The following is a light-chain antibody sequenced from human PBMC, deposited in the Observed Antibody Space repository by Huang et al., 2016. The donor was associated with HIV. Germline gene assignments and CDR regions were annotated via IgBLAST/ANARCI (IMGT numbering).Light chain of an antibody. Sequence: EIVLTQSPATLSLSPGESATLSCRASQSVSGYLAWYQQKPGQSPRLLIDDTPNRATGSPARFSGSGSGSDFTLTISSLEPEDFAMYYCQQRSDWPTFGQGTRLEIK. CDR1: QSVSGY. V-gene: IGKV3-11*01. J-gene: IGKJ5*01. CDR2: DTP. CDR3: QQRSDWPT.